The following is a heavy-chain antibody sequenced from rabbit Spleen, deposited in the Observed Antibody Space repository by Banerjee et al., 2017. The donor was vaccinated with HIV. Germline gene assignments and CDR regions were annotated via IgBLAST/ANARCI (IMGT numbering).Heavy chain of an antibody. CDR2: VDVGSSGFT. V-gene: IGHV1S40*01. D-gene: IGHD1-1*01. J-gene: IGHJ6*01. CDR1: GFSFSSNDY. CDR3: ARDTSSSFSSYGMDL. Sequence: QSLEESGGDLVKPGASLTLTCTASGFSFSSNDYMCWVRQAPGKGLEWIGCVDVGSSGFTYFASWAKGRFTISKTSSTTVTLQMTSLTAADTATYFCARDTSSSFSSYGMDLWGPGTLVTVS.